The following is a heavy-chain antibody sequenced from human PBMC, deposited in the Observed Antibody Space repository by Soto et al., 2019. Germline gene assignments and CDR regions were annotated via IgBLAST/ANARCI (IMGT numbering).Heavy chain of an antibody. CDR2: ISGSGNT. CDR1: GFAFKNYA. Sequence: GGSLRLSCVASGFAFKNYAMTWVRQAPGKGLEWVSGISGSGNTYYADSVKGRFTISRDNPKNTLYLQMDSLRAEDTAVYYCAKRGPVVTLEKYFDHWGQGTLVTVSS. CDR3: AKRGPVVTLEKYFDH. V-gene: IGHV3-23*01. D-gene: IGHD2-21*02. J-gene: IGHJ4*02.